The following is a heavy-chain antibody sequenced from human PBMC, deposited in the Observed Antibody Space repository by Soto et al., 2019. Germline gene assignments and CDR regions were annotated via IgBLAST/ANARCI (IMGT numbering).Heavy chain of an antibody. CDR1: GYTFTSYA. CDR2: ISAYNGNT. J-gene: IGHJ4*02. Sequence: QVQLVQSGAEVRKPGASVKVSCKASGYTFTSYAISWVRQAPGQGLEWMGWISAYNGNTNYAQTLQGRVTMTPDTSTSTAYMALRSLRSDDTAVYYCARDLAAGTCDYWGQGTLVTVYS. D-gene: IGHD6-13*01. CDR3: ARDLAAGTCDY. V-gene: IGHV1-18*01.